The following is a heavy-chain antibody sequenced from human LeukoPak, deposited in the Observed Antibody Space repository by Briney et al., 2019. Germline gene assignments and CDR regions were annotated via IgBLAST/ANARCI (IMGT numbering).Heavy chain of an antibody. V-gene: IGHV3-7*01. Sequence: PGGSLRLSCAASAFTFSTYWMSWVRQAPGKGLEWVANIKEEGSEINYVDSVKGRFTISRDNAKNSLYLQMNSLRVEDTAVYYCARDRGYSSFDYWGQGTLVTVSS. D-gene: IGHD3-22*01. J-gene: IGHJ4*02. CDR3: ARDRGYSSFDY. CDR2: IKEEGSEI. CDR1: AFTFSTYW.